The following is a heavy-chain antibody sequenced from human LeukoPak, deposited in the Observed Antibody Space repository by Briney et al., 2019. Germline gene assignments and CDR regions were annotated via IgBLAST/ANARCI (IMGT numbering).Heavy chain of an antibody. V-gene: IGHV3-30-3*01. D-gene: IGHD1-1*01. CDR2: ISYDGSNK. Sequence: GGSLRLSCAASGFTFSSYAMHWVRQAPGKGLEWVAVISYDGSNKYYADSVKGRFTISRDNSKNTLYLQMNSLRAEDTAVYYCARDPTTGTFDYWGQGTLVTVSS. CDR1: GFTFSSYA. J-gene: IGHJ4*02. CDR3: ARDPTTGTFDY.